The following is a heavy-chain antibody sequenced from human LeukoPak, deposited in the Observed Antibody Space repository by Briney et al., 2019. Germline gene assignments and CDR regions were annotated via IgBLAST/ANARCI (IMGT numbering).Heavy chain of an antibody. V-gene: IGHV3-23*01. CDR3: AKDSDSSGWYFDY. CDR1: GFTFSSDA. Sequence: PGGSLRLSCAASGFTFSSDAMNWVRQGPGKGLEWVSDISGSGSSTYYADSVKGRLTISRDNSKNTLYLQMNSLRAEDTAVYYCAKDSDSSGWYFDYWGQGTLVTVSS. D-gene: IGHD6-19*01. J-gene: IGHJ4*02. CDR2: ISGSGSST.